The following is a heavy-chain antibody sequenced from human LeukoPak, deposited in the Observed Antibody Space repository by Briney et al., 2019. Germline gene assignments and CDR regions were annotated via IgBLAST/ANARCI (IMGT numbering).Heavy chain of an antibody. V-gene: IGHV3-23*01. CDR3: ATSWWVIVDTLLRRKYDIDYFFGMDV. D-gene: IGHD2-15*01. Sequence: GGSLRLSCAASGFTFSSYAMSWVRQAPGKGLEWVSAISGSGGSTYYADSVKGRFTISRDNSKNTLYLQMNSLRAEDTAVYYCATSWWVIVDTLLRRKYDIDYFFGMDVWGQGTTVTVSS. CDR1: GFTFSSYA. CDR2: ISGSGGST. J-gene: IGHJ6*02.